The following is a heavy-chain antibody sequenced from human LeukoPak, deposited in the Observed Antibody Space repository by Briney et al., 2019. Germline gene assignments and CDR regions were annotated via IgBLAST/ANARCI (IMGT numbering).Heavy chain of an antibody. J-gene: IGHJ4*02. CDR3: ATLVSTRYYFDY. Sequence: PSETLSLTCTVSGGSISSSSYYWGWIRQPPGKGLEWIGSIYYSGSTYYNPSLKSRVTISVDMSKNQFSLRLTSVTAADTAVYFCATLVSTRYYFDYWGQGTLVTVSS. D-gene: IGHD5/OR15-5a*01. V-gene: IGHV4-39*07. CDR1: GGSISSSSYY. CDR2: IYYSGST.